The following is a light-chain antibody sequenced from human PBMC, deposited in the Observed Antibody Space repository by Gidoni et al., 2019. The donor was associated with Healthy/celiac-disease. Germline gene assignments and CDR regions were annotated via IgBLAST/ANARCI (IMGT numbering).Light chain of an antibody. CDR1: SSDVGGYNY. Sequence: QSALTQPRSVSGSPGQSVTISCTGTSSDVGGYNYVSWYQQHPGTAPKLMIYDVSKRPSGVHDRFSGSKSGNTASLTISGLQAEDEADYYCCSYAGSYTGVFGTGTKVTVL. V-gene: IGLV2-11*01. J-gene: IGLJ1*01. CDR3: CSYAGSYTGV. CDR2: DVS.